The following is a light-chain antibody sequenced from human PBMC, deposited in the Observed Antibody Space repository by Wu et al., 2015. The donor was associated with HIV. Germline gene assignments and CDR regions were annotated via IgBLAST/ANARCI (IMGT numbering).Light chain of an antibody. Sequence: EIVLTQSPGTLSLSPGERATLSCRASQSVSSSYLAWYQQKPGQAPRLLIYGASSRATGIPDRFSGSGSGTDFTLTISRLEPEDFAVYYCQQYGSSPGTFGRRDQGGNQT. V-gene: IGKV3-20*01. CDR3: QQYGSSPGT. J-gene: IGKJ1*01. CDR2: GAS. CDR1: QSVSSSY.